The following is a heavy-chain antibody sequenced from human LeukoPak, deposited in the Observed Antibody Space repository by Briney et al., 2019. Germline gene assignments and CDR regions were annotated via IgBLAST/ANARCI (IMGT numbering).Heavy chain of an antibody. Sequence: SETLSLTCAVYGGSFSGYYWSWIRQPPGKGLEWIGEINHSGSTNYNPSLKSRVTISVDTSKNQFSLKLSSVTAADTAVYYCARVFGVTNSSSWCLPYYYYYGMDVWGQGTTVTVSS. D-gene: IGHD6-13*01. CDR3: ARVFGVTNSSSWCLPYYYYYGMDV. V-gene: IGHV4-34*01. J-gene: IGHJ6*02. CDR2: INHSGST. CDR1: GGSFSGYY.